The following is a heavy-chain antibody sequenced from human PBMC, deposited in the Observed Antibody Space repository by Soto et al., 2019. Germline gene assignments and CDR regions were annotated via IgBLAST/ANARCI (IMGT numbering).Heavy chain of an antibody. CDR2: INHSGST. Sequence: PSETLSLTCAVYGGSFSGYYWSWIRQPPGKGLEWIGEINHSGSTNYNPSLKSRVTISVDTSKNQFSLKLSSVTAADTAVYYCARGTRIAAAGLFDYWGQGTLVTVSS. CDR1: GGSFSGYY. D-gene: IGHD6-13*01. CDR3: ARGTRIAAAGLFDY. J-gene: IGHJ4*02. V-gene: IGHV4-34*01.